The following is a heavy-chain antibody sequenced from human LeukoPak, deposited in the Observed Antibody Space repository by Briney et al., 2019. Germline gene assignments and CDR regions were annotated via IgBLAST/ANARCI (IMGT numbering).Heavy chain of an antibody. Sequence: GASVKVSSTPSVYTFTDYYMHWVGQAPGQGREGMGWINPNSGGTKYAQKFQGRVTITSDTTISTAYMELSRLRSDATAVYYCARGVLVRGVIITAGYWGQGTLVTVSS. CDR3: ARGVLVRGVIITAGY. V-gene: IGHV1-2*02. J-gene: IGHJ4*02. D-gene: IGHD3-10*01. CDR2: INPNSGGT. CDR1: VYTFTDYY.